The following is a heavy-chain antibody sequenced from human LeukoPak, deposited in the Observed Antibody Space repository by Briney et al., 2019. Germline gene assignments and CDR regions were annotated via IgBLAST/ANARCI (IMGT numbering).Heavy chain of an antibody. CDR2: ITTGNGDT. Sequence: AAVKVSCKASGYTFTSYSIHWVRQAPGQSLEWMGWITTGNGDTKNAQGFQDRVTLTRDTTANTAYMELSSLRYEDMAVYYCARDQTYGAFDIWGQGTMVTVSS. CDR1: GYTFTSYS. V-gene: IGHV1-3*03. J-gene: IGHJ3*02. D-gene: IGHD4-17*01. CDR3: ARDQTYGAFDI.